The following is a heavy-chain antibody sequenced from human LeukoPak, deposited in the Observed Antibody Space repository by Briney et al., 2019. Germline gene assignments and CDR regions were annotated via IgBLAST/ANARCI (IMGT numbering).Heavy chain of an antibody. CDR3: ARDGVAGITRDYFDY. V-gene: IGHV3-74*01. CDR1: GFTFSSYW. Sequence: GGSLRLSCAASGFTFSSYWMHWVRQAPGKGLVWVSRINSDGSSTSYADSVKGRFTISRDNAKNTLYLQMNSLRAEDTAVYYCARDGVAGITRDYFDYWGQGTLVTVSS. CDR2: INSDGSST. D-gene: IGHD2-21*01. J-gene: IGHJ4*02.